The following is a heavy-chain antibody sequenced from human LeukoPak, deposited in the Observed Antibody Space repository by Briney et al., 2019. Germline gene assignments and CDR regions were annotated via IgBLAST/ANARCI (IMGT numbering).Heavy chain of an antibody. CDR1: GLTVSSNY. V-gene: IGHV3-53*01. Sequence: GGSLRLSCAASGLTVSSNYMSWVRQAPGKGLEWVSLIYSSGSTYYADSVKGRFTISRDNSKNTLFLQMNSLTAEDTAMYYCTRTFLSGDGYKVGYFDYWGQGTMVTVSS. J-gene: IGHJ4*02. CDR3: TRTFLSGDGYKVGYFDY. CDR2: IYSSGST. D-gene: IGHD5-24*01.